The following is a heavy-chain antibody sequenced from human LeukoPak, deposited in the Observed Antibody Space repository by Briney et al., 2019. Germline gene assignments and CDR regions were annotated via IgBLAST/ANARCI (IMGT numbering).Heavy chain of an antibody. Sequence: SETLSLTCTVSGGSISSYYWGWIRQPPGKGLEWIGYIYYSGSTNYNPSLKSRVTISVDTSKNQFSLKLSSVTAADTAVYYCARATNSYDSSNLGYWGQGTLVTVSS. CDR2: IYYSGST. V-gene: IGHV4-59*01. J-gene: IGHJ4*02. D-gene: IGHD3-22*01. CDR1: GGSISSYY. CDR3: ARATNSYDSSNLGY.